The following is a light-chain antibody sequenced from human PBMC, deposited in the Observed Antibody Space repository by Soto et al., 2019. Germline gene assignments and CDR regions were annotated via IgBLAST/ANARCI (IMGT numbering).Light chain of an antibody. CDR2: GAS. CDR3: QQYFEWPPMT. Sequence: EVVMTQSPATLSVSPGERATLSCRASETVATNLAWYQQKPGQAPRLLISGASTRAAGISDRFRGSGSGTEFTLTISSPRSEDSAIYYCQQYFEWPPMTFGQGTKVDIK. CDR1: ETVATN. V-gene: IGKV3-15*01. J-gene: IGKJ1*01.